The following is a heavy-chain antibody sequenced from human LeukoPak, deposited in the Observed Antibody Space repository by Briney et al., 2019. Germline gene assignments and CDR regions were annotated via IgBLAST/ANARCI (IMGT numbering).Heavy chain of an antibody. Sequence: GGSLRLSCAASGFTFSNAWMSWVRQAPGKGLEWVGRIKSKSDGGTTDYTAPVKGRFTISRDDSKNTLYLQMNSLRAEDTAVYYCAKGRCSSTSCYLGDSNWFDPWGQGTLVTVSS. CDR1: GFTFSNAW. J-gene: IGHJ5*02. V-gene: IGHV3-15*01. D-gene: IGHD2-2*01. CDR3: AKGRCSSTSCYLGDSNWFDP. CDR2: IKSKSDGGTT.